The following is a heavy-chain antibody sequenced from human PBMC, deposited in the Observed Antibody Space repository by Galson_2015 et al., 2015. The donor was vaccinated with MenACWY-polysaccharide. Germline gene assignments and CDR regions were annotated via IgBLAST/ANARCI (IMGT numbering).Heavy chain of an antibody. Sequence: SVKVSCKASGYTFTSYDINWVRQATGQGLEWMGWMNPNSGNTGYAQKFQGRVTMARNTSISTAYMELSSLRSEDTAVYYCARGDIVVVVAATGRFDPGGQGTLVTVSS. CDR1: GYTFTSYD. CDR3: ARGDIVVVVAATGRFDP. D-gene: IGHD2-15*01. V-gene: IGHV1-8*01. J-gene: IGHJ5*02. CDR2: MNPNSGNT.